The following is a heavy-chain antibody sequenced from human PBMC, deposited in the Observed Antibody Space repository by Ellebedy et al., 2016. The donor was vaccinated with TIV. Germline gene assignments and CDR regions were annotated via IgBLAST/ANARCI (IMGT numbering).Heavy chain of an antibody. Sequence: ASVKVSCKASGYTFTSYGISWVRQAPGQGLEWMGWISAYNGNTNYAQKFQGRVTITADESTSTAYMELSSLRSEDTAVYYCASTPPGMDVWGQGTTVTVSS. J-gene: IGHJ6*02. CDR3: ASTPPGMDV. V-gene: IGHV1-18*04. CDR2: ISAYNGNT. CDR1: GYTFTSYG.